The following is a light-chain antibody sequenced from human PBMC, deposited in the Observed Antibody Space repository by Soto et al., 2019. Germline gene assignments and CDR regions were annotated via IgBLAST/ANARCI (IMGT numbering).Light chain of an antibody. CDR1: QRVNNS. CDR3: QERSNWPRLT. J-gene: IGKJ4*01. Sequence: EIALTQSPATLSLSPGERATLSCRASQRVNNSLAWYQHIPGQAPRLLIYDASHRATGIPARFSGSGSGTDFTLTISSLEPEDFALYYCQERSNWPRLTFGGGTKVEIK. V-gene: IGKV3-11*01. CDR2: DAS.